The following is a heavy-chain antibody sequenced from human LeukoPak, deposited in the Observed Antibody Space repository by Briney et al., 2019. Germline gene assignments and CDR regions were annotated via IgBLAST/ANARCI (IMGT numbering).Heavy chain of an antibody. D-gene: IGHD3-10*01. CDR1: DDSITMYY. CDR3: ARGGYYGSGNDFRFDP. J-gene: IGHJ5*02. CDR2: IYHSGST. Sequence: SETLSLTCTVSDDSITMYYWTWIRQPPGKGLEWIGSIYHSGSTYYNPSLKSRVTISVDTSKNQFSLKLSSVTAADTAIYYCARGGYYGSGNDFRFDPWGQGTLVTVSS. V-gene: IGHV4-38-2*02.